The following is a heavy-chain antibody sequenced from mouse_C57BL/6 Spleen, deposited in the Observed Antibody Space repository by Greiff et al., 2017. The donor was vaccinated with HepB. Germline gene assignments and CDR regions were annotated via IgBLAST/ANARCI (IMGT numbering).Heavy chain of an antibody. J-gene: IGHJ3*01. V-gene: IGHV1-81*01. D-gene: IGHD3-3*01. CDR3: AREGDGAWFAY. CDR2: IYPRSGNT. Sequence: VKLMESGAELARPGASVKLSCKASGYTFTSYGISWVKQRTGQGLEWIGEIYPRSGNTYYNEKFKGKATLTADKSSSTAYMELRSLTSEDSAVYFCAREGDGAWFAYWGQGTLVTVSA. CDR1: GYTFTSYG.